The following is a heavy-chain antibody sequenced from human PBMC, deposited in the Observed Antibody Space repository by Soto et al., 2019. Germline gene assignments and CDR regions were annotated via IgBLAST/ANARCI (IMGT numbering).Heavy chain of an antibody. J-gene: IGHJ4*02. CDR1: GGSFTSNNW. Sequence: SETLSLTCAVSGGSFTSNNWWTWVRQPPGQGLEWIGEIYRTGSTNYNPSLKSRVTISLDRSENQFSLKVTSLTAADTAVYYCASRDPGTSVDYWGQGTLVTVSS. CDR2: IYRTGST. CDR3: ASRDPGTSVDY. D-gene: IGHD1-7*01. V-gene: IGHV4-4*02.